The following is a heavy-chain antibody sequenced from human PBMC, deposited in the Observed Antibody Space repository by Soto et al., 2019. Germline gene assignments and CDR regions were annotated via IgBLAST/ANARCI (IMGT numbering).Heavy chain of an antibody. CDR2: ISSSSSYI. J-gene: IGHJ3*02. CDR1: GFTFSSYS. CDR3: ARVGYGYSYGPSDAFDI. V-gene: IGHV3-21*01. D-gene: IGHD5-18*01. Sequence: GGSLRLSCAASGFTFSSYSMNWVRQAPGKGLEWVSSISSSSSYIYYADSVKGRFTISRDNAKNSLYLQMNSLRAEDTAVYYCARVGYGYSYGPSDAFDIWGQGSMVTVSS.